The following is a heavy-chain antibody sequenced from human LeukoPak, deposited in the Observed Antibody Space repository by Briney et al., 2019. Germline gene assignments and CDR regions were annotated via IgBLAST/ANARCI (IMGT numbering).Heavy chain of an antibody. D-gene: IGHD4-17*01. V-gene: IGHV4-34*01. CDR2: IDHSGST. J-gene: IGHJ5*02. CDR1: GDSISSFY. CDR3: ARSDTTVTGLDP. Sequence: SETLSLTGTVSGDSISSFYWSWVRQPPGKGLEWIGEIDHSGSTNYNPSLKSRVTISVDKSKNQFSLKLSSVTAADTAVYYCARSDTTVTGLDPWGQGTLVSVSS.